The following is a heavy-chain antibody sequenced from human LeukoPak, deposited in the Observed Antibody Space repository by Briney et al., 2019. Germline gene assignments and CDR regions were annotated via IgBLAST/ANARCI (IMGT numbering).Heavy chain of an antibody. Sequence: ASVKVSFKASGYTFTGYYMHWVRQAPGQGLEWMGWINPNSGGTNYAQKFQGRVTMTRDTSISTAYMELSRLRSDDTAVYYCAREYYDSSGYYHIDYWGQGTLVTVSS. CDR3: AREYYDSSGYYHIDY. CDR1: GYTFTGYY. J-gene: IGHJ4*02. V-gene: IGHV1-2*02. CDR2: INPNSGGT. D-gene: IGHD3-22*01.